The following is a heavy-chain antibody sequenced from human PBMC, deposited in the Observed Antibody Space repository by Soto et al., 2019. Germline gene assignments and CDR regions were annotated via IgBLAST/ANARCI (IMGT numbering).Heavy chain of an antibody. J-gene: IGHJ6*03. Sequence: SQTLSLTCAISGDSVSSNSAAWNWIRQSPSRGLEWLGRTYYRSKWYNDYAVSVKSRITINPDTSKNQFSLQLNSVTPEDTAVYYCARDLFRQQSAMPLPYYYYCMDVWGKGTTVTVSS. D-gene: IGHD2-21*01. CDR1: GDSVSSNSAA. V-gene: IGHV6-1*01. CDR2: TYYRSKWYN. CDR3: ARDLFRQQSAMPLPYYYYCMDV.